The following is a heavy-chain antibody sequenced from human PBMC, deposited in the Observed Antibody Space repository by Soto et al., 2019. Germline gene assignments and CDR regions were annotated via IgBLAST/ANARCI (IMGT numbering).Heavy chain of an antibody. CDR3: MRAPAWYNFDY. V-gene: IGHV1-3*01. Sequence: AAVKVSCKASGYTFTSYAMHCVRQSPGQRLEWMGWINAGNGNTKYSQKFQGRVTITRDTSASTAYMELSSLRSEDTAVFYCMRAPAWYNFDYWGQGTLVTVSS. D-gene: IGHD6-13*01. CDR2: INAGNGNT. CDR1: GYTFTSYA. J-gene: IGHJ4*02.